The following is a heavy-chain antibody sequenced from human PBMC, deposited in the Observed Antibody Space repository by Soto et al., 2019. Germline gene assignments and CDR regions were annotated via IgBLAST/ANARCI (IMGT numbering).Heavy chain of an antibody. CDR3: GRLAEAATGHTDFNF. CDR2: IHSSGGT. D-gene: IGHD2-15*01. CDR1: GSSIKSRNYF. V-gene: IGHV4-39*02. Sequence: SETLPLTCTVSGSSIKSRNYFWGWIRQPPGKGLEFVGSIHSSGGTYYNPSLKSRVTVSVDLSNSHFSLSLKSLTATHTAVYYCGRLAEAATGHTDFNFWGQGTLVTVSS. J-gene: IGHJ4*02.